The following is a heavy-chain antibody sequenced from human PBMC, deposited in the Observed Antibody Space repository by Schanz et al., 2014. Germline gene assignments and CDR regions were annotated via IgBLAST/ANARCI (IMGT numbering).Heavy chain of an antibody. J-gene: IGHJ4*02. Sequence: EVNLVEPGGGLVQPGTSLRLSCAASGFTFDDYAMHLVRQVPGKGLEWVSGISWESVNIDYGDSVKGRFTISRDNAKNSLYLEMSNLSPEDTALYYCAKDLSFWSGCFDSWGRGTLVTVSS. D-gene: IGHD3-3*01. CDR3: AKDLSFWSGCFDS. CDR2: ISWESVNI. V-gene: IGHV3-9*01. CDR1: GFTFDDYA.